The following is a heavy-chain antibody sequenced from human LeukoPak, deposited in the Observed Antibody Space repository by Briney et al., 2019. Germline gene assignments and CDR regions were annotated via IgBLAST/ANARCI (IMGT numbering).Heavy chain of an antibody. V-gene: IGHV3-7*01. Sequence: GGSLRLSCAASGFSLSGYWMTWVRQAPGKGLEWVANINRDGSQKNHVDSVQGRFTISRDNAKNSLYLQMNSLRAEDTAVYYCARTGELWLDYFDYWGQGTLVTVSS. D-gene: IGHD5-18*01. CDR3: ARTGELWLDYFDY. J-gene: IGHJ4*02. CDR2: INRDGSQK. CDR1: GFSLSGYW.